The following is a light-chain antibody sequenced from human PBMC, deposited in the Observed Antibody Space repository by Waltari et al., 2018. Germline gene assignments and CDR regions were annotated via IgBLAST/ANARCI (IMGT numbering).Light chain of an antibody. J-gene: IGLJ1*01. V-gene: IGLV2-14*03. CDR1: SSDVGGYNH. CDR2: DVS. CDR3: SSYSTSLTPYV. Sequence: QSALTQPASVSGSPGQSITISCTGTSSDVGGYNHVSWYQQHPAKAPKLMIYDVSSRPSGVSNRCFGSKSGNTASLTISGLQAEDEAVYFCSSYSTSLTPYVFGPGTKVTVL.